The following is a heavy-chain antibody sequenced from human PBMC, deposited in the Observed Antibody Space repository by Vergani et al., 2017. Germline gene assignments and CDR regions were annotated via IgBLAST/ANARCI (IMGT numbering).Heavy chain of an antibody. CDR3: AKDFLLWFGELGNFDY. CDR1: GGSISSYY. J-gene: IGHJ4*02. Sequence: QVQLQESGPGLVKPSETLSLTCTVSGGSISSYYWSWIRQPAGKGLEWIGRIYTSGSTNYNPSLKSRVTMSVDTSKNQFSLKLSSVTAADTAVYYCAKDFLLWFGELGNFDYWGQGTLVTVSS. D-gene: IGHD3-10*01. V-gene: IGHV4-4*07. CDR2: IYTSGST.